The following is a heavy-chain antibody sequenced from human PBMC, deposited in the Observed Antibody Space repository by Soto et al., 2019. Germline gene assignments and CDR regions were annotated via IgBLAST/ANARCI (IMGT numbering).Heavy chain of an antibody. V-gene: IGHV3-33*01. CDR3: ASLLDGSGPC. D-gene: IGHD6-19*01. CDR1: GFTFSNYA. CDR2: IWYDGSSK. J-gene: IGHJ4*02. Sequence: QVQLVESGGGVVQPGRSLRLSCAASGFTFSNYAMNWVRHTPGKGLMWVGVIWYDGSSKYYEDSVKGGFTISRDNSKTTLYLKMSSLRGEDPAVYYCASLLDGSGPCWCQGCLFS.